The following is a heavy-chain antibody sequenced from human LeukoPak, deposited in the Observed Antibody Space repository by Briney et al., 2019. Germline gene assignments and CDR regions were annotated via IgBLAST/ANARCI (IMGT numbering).Heavy chain of an antibody. CDR2: IRSKAYGGTT. CDR3: TRDRAYYGSGTYVDY. D-gene: IGHD3-10*01. J-gene: IGHJ4*02. Sequence: GRSLRLSCTASGFTFGNYAMSWVRQAPGKGLEWVGFIRSKAYGGTTEYAASVKGRFTISRDDSKSIACLQMNSLKTEDTAVYYCTRDRAYYGSGTYVDYWGQGTLVTVSS. CDR1: GFTFGNYA. V-gene: IGHV3-49*04.